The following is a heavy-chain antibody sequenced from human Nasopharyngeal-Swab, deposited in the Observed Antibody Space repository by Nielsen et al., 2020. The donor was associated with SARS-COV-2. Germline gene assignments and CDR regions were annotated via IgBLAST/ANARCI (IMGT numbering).Heavy chain of an antibody. V-gene: IGHV3-48*02. Sequence: GGAMRLSWAASEFAFNTYDMNWVRKAPGKGEEWLQYISSSSKTIYYADSVKGRFTISRDNAKNSLYLQMNTLRDEDTAVYYCARLRYYSSDYWGQGTLVTVSS. D-gene: IGHD1-26*01. CDR1: EFAFNTYD. J-gene: IGHJ4*02. CDR2: ISSSSKTI. CDR3: ARLRYYSSDY.